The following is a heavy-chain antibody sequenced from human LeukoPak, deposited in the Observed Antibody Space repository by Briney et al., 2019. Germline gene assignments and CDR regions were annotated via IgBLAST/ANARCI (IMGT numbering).Heavy chain of an antibody. J-gene: IGHJ4*02. Sequence: GGSLRLSCAASGFTFGSYWMSWVRQAPGKGLEWVANIKQDGSEKYYVDSVKGRFTISRDNAKNSLYLQMNSLRAEDTAVYYCARGGYDSSGPQYYFDYWGQGTLVTVSS. CDR1: GFTFGSYW. V-gene: IGHV3-7*01. CDR2: IKQDGSEK. CDR3: ARGGYDSSGPQYYFDY. D-gene: IGHD3-22*01.